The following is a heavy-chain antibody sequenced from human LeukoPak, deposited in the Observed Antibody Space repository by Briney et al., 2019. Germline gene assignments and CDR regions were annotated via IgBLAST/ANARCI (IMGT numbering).Heavy chain of an antibody. CDR3: ARDKWLTTTHYFDY. CDR1: GFTFSSYA. CDR2: ISVSGNT. Sequence: PGGSLRLSCAASGFTFSSYAMSWVRQGPGKGLEWVSAISVSGNTYHADSVKGRFTISRDNAKNSVYLQMNSLRAEDTAVYYCARDKWLTTTHYFDYWGQGTLVTVSS. J-gene: IGHJ4*02. V-gene: IGHV3-23*01. D-gene: IGHD4-11*01.